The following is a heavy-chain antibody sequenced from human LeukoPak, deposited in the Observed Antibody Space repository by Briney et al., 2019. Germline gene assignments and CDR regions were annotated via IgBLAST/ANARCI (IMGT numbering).Heavy chain of an antibody. CDR3: ARAGYSYGTGYYFDY. CDR1: GGSISSYY. V-gene: IGHV4-59*01. Sequence: SETLSLTCTVSGGSISSYYWSWIRLPPGKGLEWIGYIYYTGATYYNLSLKSRVTISLDTSKNQFSLKLSSVTAADAAVYYCARAGYSYGTGYYFDYWGQGALVTVSS. D-gene: IGHD5-18*01. J-gene: IGHJ4*02. CDR2: IYYTGAT.